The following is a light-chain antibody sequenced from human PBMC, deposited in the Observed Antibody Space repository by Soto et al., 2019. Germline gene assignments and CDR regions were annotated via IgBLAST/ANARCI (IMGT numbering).Light chain of an antibody. Sequence: DIQMTQSPSSLSASVGDRVTITCQASQDISTYLNWYQQKPGKAPKLLIYDASNLETGGPSRFSGSGSGTDFTFTISSLQPEDIATYYCQQYDNLLFTFGPGTKVDIK. V-gene: IGKV1-33*01. CDR1: QDISTY. CDR3: QQYDNLLFT. J-gene: IGKJ3*01. CDR2: DAS.